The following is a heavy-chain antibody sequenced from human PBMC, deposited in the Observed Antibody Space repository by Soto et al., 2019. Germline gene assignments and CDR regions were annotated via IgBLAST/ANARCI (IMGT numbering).Heavy chain of an antibody. D-gene: IGHD4-17*01. CDR3: AKDKGDGDFSVVAGCDY. J-gene: IGHJ4*02. CDR1: GFTFNDYA. Sequence: VQLVAAGGGLVQPGRSLRLSCAAAGFTFNDYAMHWVRQAPGKGLEWVAGINWNSGFIVYAESVKGRFTISRDNAKNSVYLQMTSLRPEDTALYFCAKDKGDGDFSVVAGCDYWGLGTMVTFSS. CDR2: INWNSGFI. V-gene: IGHV3-9*01.